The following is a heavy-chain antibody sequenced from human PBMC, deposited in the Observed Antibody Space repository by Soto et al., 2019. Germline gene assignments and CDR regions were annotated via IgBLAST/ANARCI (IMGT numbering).Heavy chain of an antibody. CDR3: AKDRESYYDY. V-gene: IGHV3-30*18. J-gene: IGHJ4*02. CDR1: GFTFSSYG. CDR2: ISYDGSNK. D-gene: IGHD1-26*01. Sequence: QVQLVESGGGVVQPGRSLRLSCAASGFTFSSYGMHWVRQAPGKGLEWVAVISYDGSNKYYADSVKGRFTISRDNSKNTLYLQMNSLRAEDTAVYYCAKDRESYYDYWGQGTLVTVSS.